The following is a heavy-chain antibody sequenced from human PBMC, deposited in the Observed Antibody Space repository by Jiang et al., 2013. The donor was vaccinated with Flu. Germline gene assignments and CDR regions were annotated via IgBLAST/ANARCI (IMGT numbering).Heavy chain of an antibody. V-gene: IGHV4-31*03. Sequence: GSGLVKPSQTLSLTCTVSGGSISSGGYYWSWIRQHPGKGLEWIGYIYYSGSTYYNPSLKSRVTISVDTSKNQFSLKLSSVTAADTAVYYCAREGGSYYDSSGYGILDYWGQGTLVTVSS. D-gene: IGHD3-22*01. J-gene: IGHJ4*02. CDR1: GGSISSGGYY. CDR3: AREGGSYYDSSGYGILDY. CDR2: IYYSGST.